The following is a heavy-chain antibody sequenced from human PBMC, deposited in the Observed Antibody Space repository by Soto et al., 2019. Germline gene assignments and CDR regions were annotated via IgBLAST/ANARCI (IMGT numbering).Heavy chain of an antibody. Sequence: SATLSLSCHFSGVSISNYYLTLIRPPPGKGLEYLGFVYYAGTTYYNPSLKSRITISLDTSKSHFSLRLSSVTAADTAVYYCARGRESYNWNDVGYWGQGTLVNVSA. CDR1: GVSISNYY. CDR3: ARGRESYNWNDVGY. J-gene: IGHJ4*02. CDR2: VYYAGTT. V-gene: IGHV4-59*01. D-gene: IGHD1-1*01.